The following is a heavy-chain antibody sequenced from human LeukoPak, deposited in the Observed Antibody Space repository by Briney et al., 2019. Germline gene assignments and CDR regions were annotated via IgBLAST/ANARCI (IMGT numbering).Heavy chain of an antibody. V-gene: IGHV4-4*07. CDR1: GDSIGSYY. CDR2: TSTSGST. Sequence: PSETLSLTCTVSGDSIGSYYWNWIRQPAGKGLEWIGRTSTSGSTSYNPSLESRVNMPLDTSKNQFFLRLNSVTAADTAVYYCARERTLGSGSSYYYYYYMDVWGKGTTVTISS. J-gene: IGHJ6*03. CDR3: ARERTLGSGSSYYYYYYMDV. D-gene: IGHD3-10*01.